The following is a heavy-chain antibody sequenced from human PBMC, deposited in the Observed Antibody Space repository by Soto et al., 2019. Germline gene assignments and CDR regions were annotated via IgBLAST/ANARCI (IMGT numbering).Heavy chain of an antibody. CDR2: MNPNSGNT. CDR3: ARGRVDDFWSGYYSSDFDY. CDR1: GYTFTSYD. D-gene: IGHD3-3*01. Sequence: ASAKVSCKASGYTFTSYDINWVRQATGQGLEWMGWMNPNSGNTGYAQKFQGRVTMTRNTSISTAYMELSSLRSEDTAVYYCARGRVDDFWSGYYSSDFDYWGQGTLVTVSS. J-gene: IGHJ4*02. V-gene: IGHV1-8*01.